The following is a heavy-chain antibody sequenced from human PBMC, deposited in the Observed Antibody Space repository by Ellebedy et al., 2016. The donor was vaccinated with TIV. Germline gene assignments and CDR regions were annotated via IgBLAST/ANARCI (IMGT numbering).Heavy chain of an antibody. Sequence: GGSLRLSCAASGFTFSNYWMSWLRQPPGKGLEWVANINKDGSEKNSVDSVKGRFIISRDNAKNSLFLQMNSLSAEDTAVYYCARDQWLGRAYYFDSWGQGTLVTVSS. CDR1: GFTFSNYW. CDR2: INKDGSEK. J-gene: IGHJ4*02. D-gene: IGHD6-19*01. V-gene: IGHV3-7*01. CDR3: ARDQWLGRAYYFDS.